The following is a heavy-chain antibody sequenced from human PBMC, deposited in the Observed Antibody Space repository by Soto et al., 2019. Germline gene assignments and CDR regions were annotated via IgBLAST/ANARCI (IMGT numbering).Heavy chain of an antibody. CDR3: ARFDSSKYYFDY. Sequence: PSETLSLTCTVSGGSISSSSYYWGWIRQPPGKGLEWIGSIYYSGSTYYNPSLKSRVTISVDTSKNQFSLKLSSVTAADTAVYYCARFDSSKYYFDYWGQGTLVTVSS. D-gene: IGHD3-9*01. V-gene: IGHV4-39*01. CDR1: GGSISSSSYY. CDR2: IYYSGST. J-gene: IGHJ4*02.